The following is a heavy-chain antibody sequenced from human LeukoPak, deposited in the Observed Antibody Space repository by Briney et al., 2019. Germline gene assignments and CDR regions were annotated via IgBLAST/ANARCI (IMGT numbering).Heavy chain of an antibody. CDR2: ISAYNGNT. Sequence: ASVNVSCTASGYTFTSYGISWVRQAPGQGLEWMGWISAYNGNTNYAQKLQGRVTMTTDTSTSTAYMELRSLRSDDTAVYYCATFTTGIVGATHDWGQGTLVTVSS. J-gene: IGHJ4*02. D-gene: IGHD1-26*01. CDR3: ATFTTGIVGATHD. CDR1: GYTFTSYG. V-gene: IGHV1-18*01.